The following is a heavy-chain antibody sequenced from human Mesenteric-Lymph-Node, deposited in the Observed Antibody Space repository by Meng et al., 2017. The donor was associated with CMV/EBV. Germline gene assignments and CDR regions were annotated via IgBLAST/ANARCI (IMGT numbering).Heavy chain of an antibody. Sequence: GGSLRLSCAASGFTFSDYYMSWIRQAPGKGLEWVSYISSSGSTIYYADSVKGRFTISRDNAKNSLYLQMNSLRAEDTAVYYCARGAYAIVVVSAAMEYFQHWGQGTLVTVSS. CDR3: ARGAYAIVVVSAAMEYFQH. CDR2: ISSSGSTI. CDR1: GFTFSDYY. V-gene: IGHV3-11*04. D-gene: IGHD2-2*01. J-gene: IGHJ1*01.